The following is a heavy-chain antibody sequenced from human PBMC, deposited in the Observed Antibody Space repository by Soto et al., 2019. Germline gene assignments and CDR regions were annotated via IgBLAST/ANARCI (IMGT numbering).Heavy chain of an antibody. V-gene: IGHV3-74*01. CDR1: GFTFSSYW. CDR3: ARVARSTIFGVVINGYMDV. CDR2: INRDGSST. D-gene: IGHD3-3*01. Sequence: EVQLVESGGGLVQPGGSLRLSCAASGFTFSSYWMHWVHQAPGTGLVWVSRINRDGSSTSYADSVKGRFTISRDNAQNTQHLQKNSLRAEDTAVEYRARVARSTIFGVVINGYMDVWGKGTTVTV. J-gene: IGHJ6*03.